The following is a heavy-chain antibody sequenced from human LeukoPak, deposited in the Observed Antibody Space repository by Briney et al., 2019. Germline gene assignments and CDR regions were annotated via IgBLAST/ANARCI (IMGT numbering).Heavy chain of an antibody. Sequence: SVKVSCKASGGTFSSYAISWVRQAPGQGLEWMGGIIPIFGTANYAQKFQGRVTITADESTSTAYMELSSLRSEDTAVYYCASITRGYYYMDVWGKGTTVTISS. CDR2: IIPIFGTA. CDR1: GGTFSSYA. V-gene: IGHV1-69*13. J-gene: IGHJ6*03. D-gene: IGHD1-14*01. CDR3: ASITRGYYYMDV.